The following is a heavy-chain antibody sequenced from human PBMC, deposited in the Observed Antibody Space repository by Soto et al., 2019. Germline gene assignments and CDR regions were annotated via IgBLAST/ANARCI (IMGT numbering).Heavy chain of an antibody. CDR3: ARRYNWNYKDYYYGMDV. Sequence: SETLSLTCAISGDSVSSNSAAWNWIRQSPSRGLEWLGRTYYRSKWYNDYAVSVKSRITINPDTSKNQFSLQLNSVTPEDTAVYYCARRYNWNYKDYYYGMDVWGQGTTVTVSS. V-gene: IGHV6-1*01. J-gene: IGHJ6*02. CDR2: TYYRSKWYN. CDR1: GDSVSSNSAA. D-gene: IGHD1-7*01.